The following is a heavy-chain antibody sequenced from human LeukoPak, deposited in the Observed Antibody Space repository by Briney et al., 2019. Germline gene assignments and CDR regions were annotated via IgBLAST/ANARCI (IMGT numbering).Heavy chain of an antibody. Sequence: SETLSLTCSVSGDSISSSDWSWTRQPPGKGLEWIPNVYNSSHTNYTPSLQSRVTMSVDTSKSQFSLQLTSVSAADTAVYYCARRFSSRSDGNGYYYGHDAFDVWGQGTLVTVSS. D-gene: IGHD3-22*01. CDR3: ARRFSSRSDGNGYYYGHDAFDV. V-gene: IGHV4-59*08. CDR2: VYNSSHT. CDR1: GDSISSSD. J-gene: IGHJ3*01.